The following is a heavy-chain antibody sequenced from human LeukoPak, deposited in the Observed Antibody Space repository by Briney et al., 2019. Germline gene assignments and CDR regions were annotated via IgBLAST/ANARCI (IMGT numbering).Heavy chain of an antibody. CDR1: GFTFSSYS. V-gene: IGHV3-21*01. CDR2: ISSSSSYI. J-gene: IGHJ4*02. CDR3: ARVEDDDSEDY. Sequence: GGSLRLPCAASGFTFSSYSMNWVRQAPGKGLEWVSSISSSSSYIYYADSVKGRFTISRDNAKNSLYLQMNSLRAEDTAVYYCARVEDDDSEDYWGQGTLVTVSS. D-gene: IGHD3-22*01.